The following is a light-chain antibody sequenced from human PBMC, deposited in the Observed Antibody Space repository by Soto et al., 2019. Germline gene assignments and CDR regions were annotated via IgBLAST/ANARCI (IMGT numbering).Light chain of an antibody. J-gene: IGLJ1*01. Sequence: QSALTQPASVSGSPCQSITISCTGTSSDVGGYNYVSWYQHHPGKAPKLIIYDVSNRPSGVSIRFSASKSDNTASLTISGLQPEDEADYHCSSYTTSNTRQIVFGTGTKVTVL. CDR3: SSYTTSNTRQIV. CDR1: SSDVGGYNY. CDR2: DVS. V-gene: IGLV2-14*03.